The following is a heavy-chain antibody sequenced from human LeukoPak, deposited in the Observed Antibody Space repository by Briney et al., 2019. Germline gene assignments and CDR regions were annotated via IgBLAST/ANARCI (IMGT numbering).Heavy chain of an antibody. CDR2: ISSSSTTI. CDR1: GFTFSGYS. V-gene: IGHV3-48*01. D-gene: IGHD5-18*01. Sequence: PGGSLRLSCAASGFTFSGYSMDWVRQAPGKGLEWVSYISSSSTTIYYADSVKGQFTISRDNAKNSLYLQMNSLRADDTAVYYCARPNRGYSYAHFDYWGQGTLVTVSS. J-gene: IGHJ4*02. CDR3: ARPNRGYSYAHFDY.